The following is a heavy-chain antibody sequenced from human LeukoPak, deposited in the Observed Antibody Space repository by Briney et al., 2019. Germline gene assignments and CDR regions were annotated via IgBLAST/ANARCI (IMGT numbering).Heavy chain of an antibody. Sequence: GGSLRLSCAASRFTFSSHDMHWVRQPTGKGLEWVSVIGTAGNTYYTDSVKGRFTISRENAKNSLYLQMDNLTAEDTAVYYCARSKSYSSGWTDFDCWGQGTLVTVSS. CDR3: ARSKSYSSGWTDFDC. V-gene: IGHV3-13*01. J-gene: IGHJ4*02. D-gene: IGHD6-19*01. CDR2: IGTAGNT. CDR1: RFTFSSHD.